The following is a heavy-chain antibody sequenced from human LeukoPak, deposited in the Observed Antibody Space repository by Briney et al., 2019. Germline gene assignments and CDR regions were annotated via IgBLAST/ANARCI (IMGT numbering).Heavy chain of an antibody. CDR3: ARDLPPYDFWSGRKANWFDP. V-gene: IGHV3-23*01. Sequence: GGSLRLSCAASGFTFSSYAMSWVRQAPGKGLEWVSAISGSGGSTYYADSVKGRFTISRDNSKNTLYLQMNSLRAEDTAVYYCARDLPPYDFWSGRKANWFDPWGQGTLVTVSS. CDR2: ISGSGGST. D-gene: IGHD3-3*01. J-gene: IGHJ5*02. CDR1: GFTFSSYA.